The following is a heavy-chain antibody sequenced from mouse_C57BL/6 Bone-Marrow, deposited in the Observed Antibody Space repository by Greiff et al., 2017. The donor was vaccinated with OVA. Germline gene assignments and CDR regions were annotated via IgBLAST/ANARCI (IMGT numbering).Heavy chain of an antibody. Sequence: EVQLVESGAGLVQPGESLKLSCESNEYEFPSHDMSWVRQTPEKRLELVAAINPDGGSTYYPDTMERRYIISRDKSKKTLYRQRSSLRSEDTALDYCARHRVAPSYYYGYDVWFADWGQGTLVTVSA. CDR1: EYEFPSHD. CDR3: ARHRVAPSYYYGYDVWFAD. CDR2: INPDGGST. V-gene: IGHV5-2*01. D-gene: IGHD2-2*01. J-gene: IGHJ3*01.